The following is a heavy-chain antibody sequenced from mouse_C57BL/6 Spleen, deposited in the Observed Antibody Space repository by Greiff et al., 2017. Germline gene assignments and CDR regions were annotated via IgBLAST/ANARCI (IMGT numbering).Heavy chain of an antibody. D-gene: IGHD1-1*01. Sequence: QVQLQQPGAELVRPGSSVKLSCKASGYTFTSYWMHWVKQRPIQGLEWIGNIDPSDSETHYNQKFKDKATLTVDKSSSTAYMQLSSLTSEDSAVYYCAREVTTVVAPHWYFDVWGTGTTVTVSS. CDR1: GYTFTSYW. CDR2: IDPSDSET. J-gene: IGHJ1*03. V-gene: IGHV1-52*01. CDR3: AREVTTVVAPHWYFDV.